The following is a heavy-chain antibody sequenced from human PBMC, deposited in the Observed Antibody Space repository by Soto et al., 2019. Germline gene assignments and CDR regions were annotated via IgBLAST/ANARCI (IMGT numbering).Heavy chain of an antibody. J-gene: IGHJ5*02. CDR3: ARDVGYCISTSWYSWFDP. CDR2: IYYSGST. V-gene: IGHV4-59*01. Sequence: QVQLQESGPGLVKPSETLSLPCTVSGGSISSYYWSWIRQPPGKGLEWIGYIYYSGSTNYNPSLKSRVTISVDTSKNQFSLKLSSVTAGDTAVYYCARDVGYCISTSWYSWFDPWGQGTLVTVSS. D-gene: IGHD2-2*02. CDR1: GGSISSYY.